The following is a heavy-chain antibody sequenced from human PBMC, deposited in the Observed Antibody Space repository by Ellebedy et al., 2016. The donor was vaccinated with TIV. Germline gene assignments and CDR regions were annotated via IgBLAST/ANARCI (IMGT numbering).Heavy chain of an antibody. CDR2: VYNSGNT. J-gene: IGHJ4*02. CDR3: ARQDYDILTGYYTHLDS. D-gene: IGHD3-9*01. V-gene: IGHV4-59*08. CDR1: GGSISSSF. Sequence: PSETLSLTCTVSGGSISSSFWNWIRQPPGKALEWIGYVYNSGNTNYNPSLKSRVTFSVDMSKNQFSLKLSPVTAADTAVYYCARQDYDILTGYYTHLDSWGQGTLVTVSS.